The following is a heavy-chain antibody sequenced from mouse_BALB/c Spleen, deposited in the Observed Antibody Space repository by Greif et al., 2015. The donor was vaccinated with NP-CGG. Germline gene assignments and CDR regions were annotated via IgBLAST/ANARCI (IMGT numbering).Heavy chain of an antibody. CDR2: ISSGSSTI. J-gene: IGHJ3*01. V-gene: IGHV5-17*02. CDR3: ARSGYYGPAWFAY. CDR1: GFTFSSFG. Sequence: EVKLEESGGGLVQPGGSRKLSCAASGFTFSSFGMHWVRQAPEKGLEWVAYISSGSSTIYYADTVKGRFTISRDNPKNTLFLQMTSLRSEDTAMYYCARSGYYGPAWFAYWGQGTLVTVSA. D-gene: IGHD1-1*01.